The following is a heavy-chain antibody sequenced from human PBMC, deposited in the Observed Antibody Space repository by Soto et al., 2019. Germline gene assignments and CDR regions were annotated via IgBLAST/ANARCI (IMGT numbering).Heavy chain of an antibody. Sequence: GASVKVSCKASGYTFTSYYMHWVRQAPGQGLEWMGWINPNSGGTNYAQKFQGWVTMTRDTSISTAYMELSRLRSDDTAVYYCARGDEVGMPNYYYGMDVWGQGTTVTVSS. J-gene: IGHJ6*02. CDR2: INPNSGGT. CDR1: GYTFTSYY. D-gene: IGHD2-21*01. V-gene: IGHV1-2*04. CDR3: ARGDEVGMPNYYYGMDV.